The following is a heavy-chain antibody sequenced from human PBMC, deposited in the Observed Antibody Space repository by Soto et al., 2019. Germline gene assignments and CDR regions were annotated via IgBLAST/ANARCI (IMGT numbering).Heavy chain of an antibody. CDR2: INHSGST. CDR1: GGSFSGYY. V-gene: IGHV4-34*01. J-gene: IGHJ4*02. CDR3: ARGRGAIAAADNFDY. D-gene: IGHD6-13*01. Sequence: QVQLQQWGAGLLKPSETLSLTCAVYGGSFSGYYWSWIRQPPGKGLEWIGEINHSGSTNYNPSPKSRVTISVDTSKNQFSLKLSSVTAADTAVYYCARGRGAIAAADNFDYWGQGTLVTVSS.